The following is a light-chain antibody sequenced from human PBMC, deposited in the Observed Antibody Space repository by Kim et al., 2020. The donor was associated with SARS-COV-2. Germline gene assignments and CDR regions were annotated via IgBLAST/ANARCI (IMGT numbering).Light chain of an antibody. Sequence: DIQMTQSPSTLSASVGDRVTITCRASQSISSWLAWYQQKPGKAPDLLIYKASNLESGVPSRFSGSGSGTEFTLTINSLQPDDFVTYYCQQYSDYPWTFGQGTKVEI. CDR1: QSISSW. CDR3: QQYSDYPWT. V-gene: IGKV1-5*03. J-gene: IGKJ1*01. CDR2: KAS.